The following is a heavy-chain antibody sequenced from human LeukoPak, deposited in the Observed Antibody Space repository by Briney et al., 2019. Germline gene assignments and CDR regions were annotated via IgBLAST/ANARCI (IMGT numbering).Heavy chain of an antibody. Sequence: GGSLRLSCAASGFTFSSYSMNWVRQAPGKGLEWVSYISSSSSTIYYADSVKGRFTISRDNAKNSLYLQMNSLRDEDTAVYYCARDPVVPRWIQLWKTFDYWGQGTLVTVSS. CDR2: ISSSSSTI. CDR1: GFTFSSYS. V-gene: IGHV3-48*02. D-gene: IGHD5-18*01. CDR3: ARDPVVPRWIQLWKTFDY. J-gene: IGHJ4*02.